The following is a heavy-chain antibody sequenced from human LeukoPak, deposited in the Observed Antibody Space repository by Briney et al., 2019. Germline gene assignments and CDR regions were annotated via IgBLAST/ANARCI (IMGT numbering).Heavy chain of an antibody. CDR1: GYTFTGYY. V-gene: IGHV1-2*02. Sequence: ASVKVSCKASGYTFTGYYIHWVRQAPGQGLEWMGWINPNINGTNCAQKLQGRVTMTGDRSISTAYMELSRLRSDDTAVYYCARERTPGSGYGVDYWGQGTVVTVSS. CDR2: INPNINGT. J-gene: IGHJ4*02. CDR3: ARERTPGSGYGVDY. D-gene: IGHD6-25*01.